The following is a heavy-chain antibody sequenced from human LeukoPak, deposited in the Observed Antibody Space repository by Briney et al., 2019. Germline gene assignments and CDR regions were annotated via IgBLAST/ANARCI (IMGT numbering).Heavy chain of an antibody. Sequence: SETLSLTCTVSGGSISTSNYYWRWIRQPAGKGLEWIGRIYTSGSTNYNPSLKSRVTISADTSRNQFSLKLSSVTAADTAVYYCARTGFGIGYFDYWGQGTLVTVSS. D-gene: IGHD1-14*01. CDR2: IYTSGST. CDR1: GGSISTSNYY. J-gene: IGHJ4*02. V-gene: IGHV4-61*02. CDR3: ARTGFGIGYFDY.